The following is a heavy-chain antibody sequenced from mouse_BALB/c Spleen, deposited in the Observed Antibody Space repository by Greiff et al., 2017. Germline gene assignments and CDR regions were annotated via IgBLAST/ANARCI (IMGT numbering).Heavy chain of an antibody. CDR3: ARSGDYVLFAY. CDR2: IYPGDGDT. V-gene: IGHV1-80*01. Sequence: QVQLQQSGAELVRPGSSVKISCKASGYAFSSYWMNWVKQRPGQGLEWIGQIYPGDGDTNYNGKFKGKATLTADKSSSTAYMQLSSLTSEDSAVYFCARSGDYVLFAYWGQGTLVTVSA. CDR1: GYAFSSYW. D-gene: IGHD2-4*01. J-gene: IGHJ3*01.